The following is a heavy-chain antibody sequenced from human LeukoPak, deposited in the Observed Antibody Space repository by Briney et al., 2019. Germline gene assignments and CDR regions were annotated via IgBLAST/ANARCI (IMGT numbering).Heavy chain of an antibody. Sequence: PGGSLRLSCAASGFTVSSNYMSWVRQAPGKGLEWVSVIYSGGSTYYADSVKGRFTNSRDNSKNTLYLQMNSLRAEDTAVYYCARVGLYYDSSGYAPYFDYWGQGTLVTVSS. CDR1: GFTVSSNY. V-gene: IGHV3-53*01. D-gene: IGHD3-22*01. CDR3: ARVGLYYDSSGYAPYFDY. CDR2: IYSGGST. J-gene: IGHJ4*02.